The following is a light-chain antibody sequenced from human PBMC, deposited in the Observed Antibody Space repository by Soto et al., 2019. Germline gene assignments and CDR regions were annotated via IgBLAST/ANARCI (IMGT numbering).Light chain of an antibody. Sequence: DIQMTQSPSSLSASVGDRVTITCRASQSISTYLYWYQQKPGKAPNLLMYVASTLQSGAPSRFSRSGSGTDFTLTISRLQPEDLATYSCQQSYTTPWTFGQGTKMEIK. J-gene: IGKJ1*01. CDR3: QQSYTTPWT. V-gene: IGKV1-39*01. CDR2: VAS. CDR1: QSISTY.